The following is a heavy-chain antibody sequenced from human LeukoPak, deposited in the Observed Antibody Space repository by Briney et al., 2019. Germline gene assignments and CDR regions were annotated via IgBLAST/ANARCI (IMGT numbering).Heavy chain of an antibody. CDR2: FYYSGSS. CDR1: GASIISYY. D-gene: IGHD6-13*01. Sequence: LETLSLTPTVSGASIISYYRSWIRQPPGKGLEWIGYFYYSGSSNYNPSLKSRVTISGDTSKNQFSLKMSSVPAADTAIYYCARVSPAAGVFYSWGRGTMVTVSA. CDR3: ARVSPAAGVFYS. V-gene: IGHV4-59*01. J-gene: IGHJ3*02.